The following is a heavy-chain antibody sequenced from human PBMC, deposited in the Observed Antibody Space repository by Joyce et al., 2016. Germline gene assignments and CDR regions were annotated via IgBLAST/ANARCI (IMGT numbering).Heavy chain of an antibody. D-gene: IGHD3-10*01. V-gene: IGHV4-61*01. CDR1: GDSFRGTRYY. CDR3: ATSLPSRVGGFQFFGMDV. J-gene: IGHJ6*02. CDR2: IYNSETT. Sequence: HLQESGPGLIKPSETLSLTCTISGDSFRGTRYYWSWIRKSPGKGLEWLGFIYNSETTHYNPARGGRVSISLGAAKNQFSLRLTSVTSADTAVYYCATSLPSRVGGFQFFGMDVWGQGTTVIVS.